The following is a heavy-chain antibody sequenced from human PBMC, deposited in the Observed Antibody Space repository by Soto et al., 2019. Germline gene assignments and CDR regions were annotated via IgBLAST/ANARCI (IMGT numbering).Heavy chain of an antibody. CDR2: INPRAGST. J-gene: IGHJ6*02. CDR3: ARGGSSPAFCYYCGMDV. CDR1: GDSVANYF. D-gene: IGHD6-13*01. Sequence: QVQLVQSGAEVREPGASVKVSCKASGDSVANYFMHWVRQAPGQGLEWLGVINPRAGSTTYAQKFQGRVTMTWDTSTNTVYMDLRSLRSEDTAIFYCARGGSSPAFCYYCGMDVWGQGTTVTVSS. V-gene: IGHV1-46*01.